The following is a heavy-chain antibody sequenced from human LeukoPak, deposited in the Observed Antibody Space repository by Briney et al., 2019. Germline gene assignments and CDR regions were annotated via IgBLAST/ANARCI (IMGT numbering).Heavy chain of an antibody. CDR1: GFTFSSYA. Sequence: SCKASGFTFSSYAMHWVRQAPGKGLEWVAVISYGGSNKYYADSVKGRFTISRDNSKNTLYLQMNSLRAEDTAVYYCARENYGDHYFDYWGQGTLVTVSS. CDR3: ARENYGDHYFDY. CDR2: ISYGGSNK. D-gene: IGHD4-17*01. J-gene: IGHJ4*02. V-gene: IGHV3-30-3*01.